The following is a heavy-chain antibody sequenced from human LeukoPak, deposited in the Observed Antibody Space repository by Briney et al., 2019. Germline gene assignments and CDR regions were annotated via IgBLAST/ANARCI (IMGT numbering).Heavy chain of an antibody. J-gene: IGHJ4*02. V-gene: IGHV1-46*01. CDR3: ASLWFGESHQFHENDY. Sequence: ASVKVSCKASGYTFTIDYMHWVRQAPGQGLEWMGIINPSGGSTSYAQKFQGRVTMTRDTSTSTVYMELSSLRSQDTAVYYCASLWFGESHQFHENDYWGQGTLVTVSS. CDR1: GYTFTIDY. D-gene: IGHD3-10*01. CDR2: INPSGGST.